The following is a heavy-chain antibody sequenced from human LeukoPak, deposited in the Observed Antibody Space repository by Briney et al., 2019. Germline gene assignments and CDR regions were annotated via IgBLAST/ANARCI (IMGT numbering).Heavy chain of an antibody. CDR3: ARATVGATSDFDY. J-gene: IGHJ4*02. CDR2: INTDGSST. D-gene: IGHD1-26*01. V-gene: IGHV3-74*01. CDR1: GFTFSNYW. Sequence: GGSLRLSCAASGFTFSNYWMHWVRQAPGKGLVRVSRINTDGSSTSYADSVKGRFPISRDNAKNTLYLQMNSLRAEDTAVYYCARATVGATSDFDYWGQGTLVTVSS.